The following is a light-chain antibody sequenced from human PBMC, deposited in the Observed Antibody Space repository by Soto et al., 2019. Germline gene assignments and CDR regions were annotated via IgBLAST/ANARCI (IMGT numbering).Light chain of an antibody. J-gene: IGKJ1*01. Sequence: EIVLTQSPGTLSLSPGERATLSCRASQSVSSSYLAWYQQKPGQAPRLLIYGASSRATGIPDRFRGSGSGTDFTLTISRLEPEDFAVYYCQQYGSSRTLGQGTKVDIK. CDR2: GAS. CDR1: QSVSSSY. V-gene: IGKV3-20*01. CDR3: QQYGSSRT.